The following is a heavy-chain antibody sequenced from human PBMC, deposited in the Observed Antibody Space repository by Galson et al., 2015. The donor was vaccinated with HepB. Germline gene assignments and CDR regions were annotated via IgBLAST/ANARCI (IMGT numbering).Heavy chain of an antibody. CDR3: ARVGDQPGIAAAGTWYFDY. V-gene: IGHV1-18*01. CDR1: GYTFTSYG. J-gene: IGHJ4*02. CDR2: ISAYNGNT. D-gene: IGHD6-13*01. Sequence: SVKVSCKASGYTFTSYGISWVRQAPGQGLEWMGWISAYNGNTNYAQKLQGRVTMTTDTSTSTAYMELRSLRSDDTAVYYCARVGDQPGIAAAGTWYFDYWGQGTLVTVSS.